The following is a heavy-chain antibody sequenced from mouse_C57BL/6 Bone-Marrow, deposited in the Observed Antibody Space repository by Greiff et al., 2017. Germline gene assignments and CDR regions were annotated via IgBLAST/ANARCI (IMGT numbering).Heavy chain of an antibody. CDR1: GFNFKNTY. D-gene: IGHD2-1*01. V-gene: IGHV14-3*01. CDR3: ARSGRGKDY. Sequence: VQLQQSVAELVRPGASVKLSCTASGFNFKNTYMHWVKQRPEQGLEWIGRIDPANGKTKYAPKFQGKATITADTSSNTAYLQLSSLTSEDTAIYYCARSGRGKDYWGQGTTLTVSS. CDR2: IDPANGKT. J-gene: IGHJ2*01.